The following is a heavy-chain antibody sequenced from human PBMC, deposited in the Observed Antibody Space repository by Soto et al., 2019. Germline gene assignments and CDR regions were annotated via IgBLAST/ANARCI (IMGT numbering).Heavy chain of an antibody. J-gene: IGHJ6*02. Sequence: QVQLQESGPGLVKPSGALSLTCAVSGGSISNNNCWNWVRQPPGKGLEWVGEIYHSGTANYHPSLKSRVTISVDKSNIQFSLTMNSVTAADTAVYYCARRRITTFGVVITGYGMDVWGQGTTVTVSS. CDR1: GGSISNNNC. CDR3: ARRRITTFGVVITGYGMDV. D-gene: IGHD3-3*01. V-gene: IGHV4-4*02. CDR2: IYHSGTA.